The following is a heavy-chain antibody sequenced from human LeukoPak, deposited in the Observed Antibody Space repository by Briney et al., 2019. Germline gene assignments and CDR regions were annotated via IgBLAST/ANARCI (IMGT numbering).Heavy chain of an antibody. CDR2: IYYGGST. CDR1: GGFITSTSYY. J-gene: IGHJ5*02. Sequence: SETLSVTCTVSGGFITSTSYYWGWIRQPPGKGLEWIGSIYYGGSTYYDPSLKSRVTISVDTSKNQFSLKLYSVTAADTAVYYCASPYRSSFWFDPWGQGTLVTVSS. CDR3: ASPYRSSFWFDP. V-gene: IGHV4-39*01. D-gene: IGHD6-6*01.